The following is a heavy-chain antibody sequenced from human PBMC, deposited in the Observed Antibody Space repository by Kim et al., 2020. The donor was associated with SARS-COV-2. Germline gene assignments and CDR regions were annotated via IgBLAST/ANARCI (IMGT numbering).Heavy chain of an antibody. CDR2: INHSGST. CDR1: GGSFSGYY. D-gene: IGHD3-10*01. V-gene: IGHV4-34*01. CDR3: ARGSGGIRGVRRGWFDP. J-gene: IGHJ5*02. Sequence: SETLSLTCAVYGGSFSGYYWSWIRQPPGKGLEWIGEINHSGSTNYNPSLKSRVTISVDTSKNQFSLKLSSVTAADTAVYYCARGSGGIRGVRRGWFDPWG.